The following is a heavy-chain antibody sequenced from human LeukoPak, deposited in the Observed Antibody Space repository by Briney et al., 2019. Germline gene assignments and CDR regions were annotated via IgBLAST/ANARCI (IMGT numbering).Heavy chain of an antibody. CDR1: GFTFNSYG. CDR3: AKDHLAVAGRAFTNWEHYYYYYMDV. CDR2: ISYDGTNK. Sequence: GGSLGLSCAASGFTFNSYGMHWVRQVPGKGLEWVAIISYDGTNKYYADSVKGRFTISRDNSKNTLYLQMNSLRAEDTAVYYCAKDHLAVAGRAFTNWEHYYYYYMDVWGKGTTVTISS. D-gene: IGHD6-19*01. J-gene: IGHJ6*03. V-gene: IGHV3-30*18.